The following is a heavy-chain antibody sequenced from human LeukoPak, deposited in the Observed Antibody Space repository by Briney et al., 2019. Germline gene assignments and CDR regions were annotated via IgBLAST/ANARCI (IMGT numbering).Heavy chain of an antibody. V-gene: IGHV3-48*03. Sequence: PGWSLRLSCAASGFTFSSYDMNWVRQAPGKGLEWVSYISSSGSTIYYADSVKGRFTISRDNAKNSLYLQMNSLRAEDTAVYYCARDEGRSWLYYFDYWGQGTLVTVSS. J-gene: IGHJ4*02. D-gene: IGHD6-13*01. CDR1: GFTFSSYD. CDR3: ARDEGRSWLYYFDY. CDR2: ISSSGSTI.